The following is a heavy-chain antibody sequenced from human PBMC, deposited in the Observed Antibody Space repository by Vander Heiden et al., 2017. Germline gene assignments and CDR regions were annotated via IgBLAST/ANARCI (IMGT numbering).Heavy chain of an antibody. Sequence: EVQLVESGGGLVKPGGSLRLSCAASGFTFRSSSMNWVRQAPGKGLEWVSSISSSSSYIYYADSVKGRFTISRDNAKNSLYLQMNSLRAEDTAVYYCARDRRYYYDSSGYPPLDYWGQGTLVTVSS. CDR2: ISSSSSYI. CDR3: ARDRRYYYDSSGYPPLDY. CDR1: GFTFRSSS. D-gene: IGHD3-22*01. V-gene: IGHV3-21*01. J-gene: IGHJ4*02.